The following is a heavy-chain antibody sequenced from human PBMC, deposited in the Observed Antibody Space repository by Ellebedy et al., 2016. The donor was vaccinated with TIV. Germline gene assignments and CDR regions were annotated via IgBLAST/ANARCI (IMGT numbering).Heavy chain of an antibody. CDR2: IYYSGST. Sequence: MPSETLSLTCTVSGGSISSYYWSWIRQPPGKGLEWIGYIYYSGSTNYNPSLKSRVTISVDTSKNQFSLKLSSVTAADTAVYYCGSQQLVFYYYYGMDVWGQGTTVTVSS. CDR3: GSQQLVFYYYYGMDV. V-gene: IGHV4-59*12. J-gene: IGHJ6*01. CDR1: GGSISSYY. D-gene: IGHD6-13*01.